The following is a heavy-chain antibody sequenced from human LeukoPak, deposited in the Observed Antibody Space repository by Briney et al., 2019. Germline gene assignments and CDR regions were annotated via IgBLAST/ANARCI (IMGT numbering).Heavy chain of an antibody. V-gene: IGHV3-23*01. CDR3: AKLSYDILTGYSVFDY. CDR2: ISGSGGST. CDR1: GFTFSSYG. Sequence: PGGSLRLSFAASGFTFSSYGMSWVRQAPGKGLEWVSAISGSGGSTYYADSVKGRFTISRDNSKNTLYLQMNSLRAEDTAVYYCAKLSYDILTGYSVFDYWGQGTLVTVSS. J-gene: IGHJ4*02. D-gene: IGHD3-9*01.